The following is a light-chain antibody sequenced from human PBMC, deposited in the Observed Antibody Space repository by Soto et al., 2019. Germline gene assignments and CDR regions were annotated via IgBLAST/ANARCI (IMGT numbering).Light chain of an antibody. J-gene: IGLJ1*01. CDR3: QSFDSDLSAFV. CDR2: GNN. Sequence: QSVLTQAPSISLAPGQRVTISCTGSSSNIGAGYDVHWFQQFPGTAPRLLIYGNNNRPSGVPDRFSGSESGTSASLAIAGLQAGDEAIYYCQSFDSDLSAFVFGTGTKVTVL. V-gene: IGLV1-40*01. CDR1: SSNIGAGYD.